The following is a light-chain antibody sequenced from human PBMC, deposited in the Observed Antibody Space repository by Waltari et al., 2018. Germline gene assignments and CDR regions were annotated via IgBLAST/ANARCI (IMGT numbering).Light chain of an antibody. CDR1: QSVSSF. J-gene: IGKJ4*01. V-gene: IGKV3-15*01. CDR3: QQYNDWPPLT. Sequence: EVVMTQSPATLSLSPGERATLSCRASQSVSSFLAWYQQKPGQAPRLLIYGAPTRATGIPARFSGSWSGTEFTLTISSLQSEDFAVYYCQQYNDWPPLTFGGGTKVEIK. CDR2: GAP.